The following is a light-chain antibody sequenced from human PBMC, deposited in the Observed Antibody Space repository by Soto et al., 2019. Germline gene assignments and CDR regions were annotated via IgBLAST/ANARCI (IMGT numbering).Light chain of an antibody. CDR2: DAS. Sequence: EVVLTQSPAILSLSPGESGTLSCRASQNIGSYLVWYQQRPGQAPRLLFYDASVRATGIPARFTGSGSGRKFTLTISGLQFGDFATYFCQQLSHYPYTFGQGTRLEIK. V-gene: IGKV3-11*02. CDR3: QQLSHYPYT. CDR1: QNIGSY. J-gene: IGKJ5*01.